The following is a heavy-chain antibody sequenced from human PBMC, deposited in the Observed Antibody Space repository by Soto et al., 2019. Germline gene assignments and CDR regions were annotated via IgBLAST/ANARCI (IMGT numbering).Heavy chain of an antibody. D-gene: IGHD2-2*01. J-gene: IGHJ6*03. V-gene: IGHV3-23*01. Sequence: EVQLLESGGGLVQPGGSLRLSCVVSGFTFGSYAMSWVRQAPEKGPEWVAILGGSGVTTYYADSVKGQFTISGDNSKSTLFLQMNSLRADDSGVYYCAKALRPSVNFFYYMDFWGRGTSVTVSS. CDR1: GFTFGSYA. CDR2: LGGSGVTT. CDR3: AKALRPSVNFFYYMDF.